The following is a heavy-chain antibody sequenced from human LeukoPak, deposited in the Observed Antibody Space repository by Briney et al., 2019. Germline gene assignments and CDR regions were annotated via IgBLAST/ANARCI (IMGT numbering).Heavy chain of an antibody. V-gene: IGHV1-18*01. CDR1: GYTFTSYG. D-gene: IGHD3-10*01. J-gene: IGHJ4*02. CDR3: ARDSLINYYGSGSYSEY. CDR2: ISAYNGNT. Sequence: ASVKVSCKASGYTFTSYGISWVRQAPGQGLEWMGWISAYNGNTNYAQKLQGRVTMTTDTSTSTAYMELRSLRSDDTAVYYCARDSLINYYGSGSYSEYWGQGTLVTVSS.